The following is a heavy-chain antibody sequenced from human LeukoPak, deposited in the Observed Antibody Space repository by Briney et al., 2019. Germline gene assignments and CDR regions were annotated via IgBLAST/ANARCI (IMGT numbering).Heavy chain of an antibody. CDR2: IYYSGST. J-gene: IGHJ4*02. CDR3: ARHLYSSSWFDY. V-gene: IGHV4-59*08. CDR1: GGSISSYY. Sequence: SETLSLTCTVSGGSISSYYWSWIRQPPGKGLEWIGYIYYSGSTNYNPSLKSRATISVDTSKNQFSLKLSSVTAADTAVYYCARHLYSSSWFDYWGQGTLVTVSS. D-gene: IGHD6-13*01.